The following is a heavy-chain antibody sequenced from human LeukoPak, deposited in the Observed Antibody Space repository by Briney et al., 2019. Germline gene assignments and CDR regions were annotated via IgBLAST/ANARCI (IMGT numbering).Heavy chain of an antibody. J-gene: IGHJ6*03. Sequence: KPSETLSLTCTVSGGSISSYYWSWIRQPPGKGLEWIGYIYYSGSTNYNPSLKSRVTISVDTSKNQFSLKLSSVTAADTAVYYCARGASSGYYIKDYYYYMDVWGKGTTVTVSS. D-gene: IGHD3-22*01. CDR1: GGSISSYY. CDR3: ARGASSGYYIKDYYYYMDV. CDR2: IYYSGST. V-gene: IGHV4-59*01.